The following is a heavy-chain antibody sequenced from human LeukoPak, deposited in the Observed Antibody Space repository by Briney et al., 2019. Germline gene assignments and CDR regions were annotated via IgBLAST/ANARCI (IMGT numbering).Heavy chain of an antibody. CDR2: ISAYNGNT. V-gene: IGHV1-18*01. D-gene: IGHD2-21*02. CDR3: ASNIVVVTDYYYYGMDV. Sequence: ASVKVSCKASGYTFTSYGISWVRQAPGQGLEWMGWISAYNGNTNYAQKFQGRVTITADKSTSTAYMELSSLRSEDTAVYYCASNIVVVTDYYYYGMDVWGQGTTVTVSS. J-gene: IGHJ6*02. CDR1: GYTFTSYG.